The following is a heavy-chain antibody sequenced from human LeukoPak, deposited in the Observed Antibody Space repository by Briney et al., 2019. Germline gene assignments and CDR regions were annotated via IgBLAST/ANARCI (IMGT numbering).Heavy chain of an antibody. CDR1: GGTFSSYA. CDR3: ARVGVGATTHPFDY. J-gene: IGHJ4*02. CDR2: IIPIFGTA. V-gene: IGHV1-69*05. Sequence: GASVKVSCKASGGTFSSYAISWVRQAPGQGLEWMGGIIPIFGTANYAQKFQGRVTITTDESTSTAYMELSSLRSEDTAVYYCARVGVGATTHPFDYWGQGTLVTVSS. D-gene: IGHD1-26*01.